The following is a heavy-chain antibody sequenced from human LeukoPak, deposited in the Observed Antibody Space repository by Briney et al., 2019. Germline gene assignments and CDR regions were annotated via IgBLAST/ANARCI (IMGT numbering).Heavy chain of an antibody. D-gene: IGHD5-18*01. CDR2: IYPGDSDT. CDR1: GYSFISYW. CDR3: ARPTAIGAVDAFDI. V-gene: IGHV5-51*01. J-gene: IGHJ3*02. Sequence: GESLKISCKGFGYSFISYWFGWVRQMPGKGLEWMGIIYPGDSDTRYSPSFQGQVTISADKSISTAYLQWSSLKASDTAMYYCARPTAIGAVDAFDIWGQGTMVTVSS.